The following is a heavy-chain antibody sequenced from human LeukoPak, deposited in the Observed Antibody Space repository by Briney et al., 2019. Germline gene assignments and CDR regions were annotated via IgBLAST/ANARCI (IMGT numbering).Heavy chain of an antibody. D-gene: IGHD6-13*01. Sequence: SETLSLTCTVSGGSVSSGSYYWSWIRQPAGKGLKWIGRIYTSGSTNYNPSLKSRVTISVDTSKNQFSLKLSSVAAADTAVYYCARYRGYSSSGFDPWGQGTLVTVSS. J-gene: IGHJ5*02. CDR3: ARYRGYSSSGFDP. CDR2: IYTSGST. CDR1: GGSVSSGSYY. V-gene: IGHV4-61*02.